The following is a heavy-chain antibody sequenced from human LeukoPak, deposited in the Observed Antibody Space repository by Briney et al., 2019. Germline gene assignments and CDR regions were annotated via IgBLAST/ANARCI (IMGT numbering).Heavy chain of an antibody. CDR3: AREELWFGELLYDY. D-gene: IGHD3-10*01. J-gene: IGHJ4*02. CDR1: GFTVTDNY. Sequence: GGSLRLSCAASGFTVTDNYMNWVRQSSGKGLEWVSVIYGGGDTNYADSVKGRFIISRDNSKNTLYLQMNSLRAEDTAVYYCAREELWFGELLYDYWGQGTLVTVSS. CDR2: IYGGGDT. V-gene: IGHV3-53*05.